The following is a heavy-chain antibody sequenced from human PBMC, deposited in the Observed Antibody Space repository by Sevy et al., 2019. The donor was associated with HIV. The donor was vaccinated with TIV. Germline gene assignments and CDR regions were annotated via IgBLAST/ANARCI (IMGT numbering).Heavy chain of an antibody. Sequence: ASVKVSCKASGGTFSSYAISCVRQAPGQGLEWMGGIIPIFGTANYAQKFQGRVTITADKSTSTAYMELSSLRSEDTAVYYCASDYYYCSGSYFVSAVPGHDAFDIWGQGTMVTVSS. V-gene: IGHV1-69*06. CDR2: IIPIFGTA. J-gene: IGHJ3*02. D-gene: IGHD3-10*01. CDR3: ASDYYYCSGSYFVSAVPGHDAFDI. CDR1: GGTFSSYA.